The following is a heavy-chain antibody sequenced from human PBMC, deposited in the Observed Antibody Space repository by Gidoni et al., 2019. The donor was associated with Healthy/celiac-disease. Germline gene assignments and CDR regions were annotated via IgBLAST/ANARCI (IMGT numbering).Heavy chain of an antibody. CDR3: ARRAVRGTGWFDP. J-gene: IGHJ5*02. CDR2: IYSSGST. CDR1: GGSISSGDYY. Sequence: QVQLHESCPGLVKPSQTLSLTCTVPGGSISSGDYYWSWIRQPPGKGLEWIGYIYSSGSTYYNPSLKSRVTISVDTSKNQFSLKLSSVTAADTAVYYCARRAVRGTGWFDPWGQGTLVTVSS. V-gene: IGHV4-30-4*01. D-gene: IGHD3-10*01.